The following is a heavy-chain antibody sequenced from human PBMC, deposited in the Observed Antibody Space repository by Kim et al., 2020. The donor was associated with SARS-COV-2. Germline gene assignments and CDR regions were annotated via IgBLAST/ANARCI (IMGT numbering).Heavy chain of an antibody. Sequence: ASVKVSCKASGYTFTGYYMHWVRQAPGQGLEWMGRINPNSGGPNYAQKFQGRVTMTRDTSISTAYMELSRLRYDETAVYYCSAGGHFSGYDYFDYWGQGTLVTVSS. D-gene: IGHD5-12*01. J-gene: IGHJ4*02. CDR2: INPNSGGP. V-gene: IGHV1-2*06. CDR1: GYTFTGYY. CDR3: SAGGHFSGYDYFDY.